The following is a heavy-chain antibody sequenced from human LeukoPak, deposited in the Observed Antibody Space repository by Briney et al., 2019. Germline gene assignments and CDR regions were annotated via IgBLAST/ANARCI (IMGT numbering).Heavy chain of an antibody. V-gene: IGHV4-39*01. CDR3: ARQGWELYYFDY. Sequence: SETLSLTCTVSGGSISSSSYYWGWVRQPPGRGREWLGSIYYSGSTYYNPSLKSRVTISVDTSKNQFSLKLSSVTAADTAVYYCARQGWELYYFDYWGQGTLVTVSS. CDR2: IYYSGST. J-gene: IGHJ4*02. CDR1: GGSISSSSYY. D-gene: IGHD1-26*01.